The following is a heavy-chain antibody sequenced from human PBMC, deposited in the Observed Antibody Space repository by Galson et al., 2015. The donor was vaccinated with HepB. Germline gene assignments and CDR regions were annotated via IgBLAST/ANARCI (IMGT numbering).Heavy chain of an antibody. CDR3: ARRMSLVRGIITKPDYYYGMDV. CDR1: GFTFSSYW. Sequence: SLRLSCAASGFTFSSYWMNWVRQAPGKGLEWVAHINQDGSSKYYVDSVKGRFTISRDNAKDSVYLQLDSLRAEDTAVYYCARRMSLVRGIITKPDYYYGMDVWGQATTVTVAS. J-gene: IGHJ6*02. V-gene: IGHV3-7*03. D-gene: IGHD3-10*01. CDR2: INQDGSSK.